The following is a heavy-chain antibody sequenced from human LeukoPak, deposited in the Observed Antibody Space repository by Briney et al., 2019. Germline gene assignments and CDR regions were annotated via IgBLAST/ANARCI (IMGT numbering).Heavy chain of an antibody. J-gene: IGHJ6*02. CDR1: GFTFSDYS. CDR2: ISSSSTYI. V-gene: IGHV3-21*01. Sequence: GGSLRLSCAASGFTFSDYSMNWVRQAPGKGLEWVSSISSSSTYIYYADSVKGRFTISRDNAKNSLYLQMNSLRAEDTAVYYCARGRLVRAGGYYYNGMDVWGQGTTVTVSS. D-gene: IGHD3-10*01. CDR3: ARGRLVRAGGYYYNGMDV.